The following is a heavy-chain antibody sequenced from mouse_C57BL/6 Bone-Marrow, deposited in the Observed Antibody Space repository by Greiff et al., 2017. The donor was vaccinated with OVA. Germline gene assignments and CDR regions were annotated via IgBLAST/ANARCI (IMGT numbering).Heavy chain of an antibody. CDR1: GYTFTDYY. Sequence: EVQLQQSGPELVKPGASVKISCKASGYTFTDYYMNWVKQSHGKSLEWIGDINPNNGGTSYNQKFKGKATLTVDKSSSTAYMELRSLTSEDSAVYYCARGDYGSRYFDVWGTGTTVTVSS. CDR2: INPNNGGT. J-gene: IGHJ1*03. V-gene: IGHV1-26*01. D-gene: IGHD1-1*01. CDR3: ARGDYGSRYFDV.